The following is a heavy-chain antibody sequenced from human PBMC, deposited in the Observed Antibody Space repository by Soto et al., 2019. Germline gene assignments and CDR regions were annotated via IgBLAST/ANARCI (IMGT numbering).Heavy chain of an antibody. CDR3: ARQVGVTVRGAHYGMDV. Sequence: SETLSLTCTVSGGSISSSSYYWGWIRQPPGKGLEWIGSIYYSGSTYYNPSLKSRVTISVDTSKNQFSLKLSSVTAADTAVYYCARQVGVTVRGAHYGMDVWGQGTTVTVSS. CDR1: GGSISSSSYY. J-gene: IGHJ6*02. D-gene: IGHD3-10*01. V-gene: IGHV4-39*01. CDR2: IYYSGST.